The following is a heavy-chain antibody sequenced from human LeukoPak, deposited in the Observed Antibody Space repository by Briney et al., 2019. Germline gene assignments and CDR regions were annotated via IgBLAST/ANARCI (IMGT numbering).Heavy chain of an antibody. Sequence: ASVKVSCKASGYTLTSYYMHWVRQAPGQGLEWMGIINPSGGSTSYAQKFQGRVTMTRDTSTSTVYMELSSLRSEDAAVYYCARDSVAVAGRGFGWFDPWGQGTLVTVSS. D-gene: IGHD6-19*01. CDR2: INPSGGST. J-gene: IGHJ5*02. CDR1: GYTLTSYY. V-gene: IGHV1-46*01. CDR3: ARDSVAVAGRGFGWFDP.